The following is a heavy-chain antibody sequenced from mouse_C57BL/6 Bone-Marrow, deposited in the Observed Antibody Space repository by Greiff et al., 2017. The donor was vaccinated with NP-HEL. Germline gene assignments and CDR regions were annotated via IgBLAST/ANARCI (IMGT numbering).Heavy chain of an antibody. J-gene: IGHJ3*01. D-gene: IGHD2-13*01. V-gene: IGHV1-55*01. Sequence: QVQLQQSGAELVKPGASVKMSCKASGYTFTSSWITWVKPRPGQGLEWIGDIYPGSGSTNYNEKFKSKATLTVDTSSSTAYMQLSSLTSEDSAVYYCASGDYGFADWGQGTLVTVSA. CDR2: IYPGSGST. CDR1: GYTFTSSW. CDR3: ASGDYGFAD.